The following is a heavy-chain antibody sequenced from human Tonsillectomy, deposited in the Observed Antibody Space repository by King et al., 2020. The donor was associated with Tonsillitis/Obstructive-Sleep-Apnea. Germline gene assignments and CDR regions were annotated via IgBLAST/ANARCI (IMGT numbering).Heavy chain of an antibody. CDR3: ARGIRGDNDAFDI. J-gene: IGHJ3*02. D-gene: IGHD3-10*01. Sequence: VQLQESGPGLVKPSETLYLTCTVSGGSISSYYWSWIRQPPGKGLEWIGYIYYSGSTNYNPSLKSRVTISEDTPKNQFSLKLSSVTAPDTAVYYCARGIRGDNDAFDIWGQETMVTVSS. V-gene: IGHV4-59*01. CDR2: IYYSGST. CDR1: GGSISSYY.